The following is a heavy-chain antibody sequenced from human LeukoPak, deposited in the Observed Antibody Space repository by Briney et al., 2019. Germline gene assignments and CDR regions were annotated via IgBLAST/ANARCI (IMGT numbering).Heavy chain of an antibody. J-gene: IGHJ4*02. CDR1: GFTFSSYA. CDR3: APRHSSGWLDFDY. D-gene: IGHD6-19*01. V-gene: IGHV3-23*01. CDR2: ISGSGGST. Sequence: PGGSLRLSCAASGFTFSSYAMTWVRQAPGKGLEWVSAISGSGGSTYYADSVKGRFTISRDNSKNTLYLQMNSLRAEDTAVYYCAPRHSSGWLDFDYWGQGTLVTVSS.